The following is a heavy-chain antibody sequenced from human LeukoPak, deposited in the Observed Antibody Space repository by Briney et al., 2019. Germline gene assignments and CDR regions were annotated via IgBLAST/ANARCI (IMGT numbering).Heavy chain of an antibody. D-gene: IGHD3-22*01. CDR2: IKQDGSEK. V-gene: IGHV3-7*01. J-gene: IGHJ4*02. Sequence: PGGSLRLSCAASGFTFSSYWMSWVRQAPGKGLEWVAYIKQDGSEKYYVDSVKGRFSISRDNAQDSLWLQMNSLRADDTAVYYCARGLNYYGISGYLPTGYWGQGTLVTVSS. CDR1: GFTFSSYW. CDR3: ARGLNYYGISGYLPTGY.